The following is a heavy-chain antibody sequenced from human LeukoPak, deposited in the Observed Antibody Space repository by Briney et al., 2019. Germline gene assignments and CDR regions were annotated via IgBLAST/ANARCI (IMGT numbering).Heavy chain of an antibody. V-gene: IGHV4-59*08. Sequence: SETLSLTCTVSGGSISSYYWSWIRQPPGKGLEWIGYIYYSGSTNYNPSLKSRVTISVDTSKNQFSLKLSSVTAADTAVYYCARHSGVMDTVLNYWGQGTLVTVSS. CDR2: IYYSGST. J-gene: IGHJ4*02. CDR3: ARHSGVMDTVLNY. CDR1: GGSISSYY. D-gene: IGHD5/OR15-5a*01.